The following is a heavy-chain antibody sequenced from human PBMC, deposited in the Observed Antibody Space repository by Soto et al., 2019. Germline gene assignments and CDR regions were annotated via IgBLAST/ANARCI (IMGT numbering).Heavy chain of an antibody. Sequence: PGGSLRLSCAASGFTFSSYSMNWIRQAPGKGLEWVSYISSSGSTIYYADSVKGRFTISRDNAKNSLYLQMNSLRAEDTAVYYCARALGYFVKVGFDPWGQGTLVTVSS. J-gene: IGHJ5*02. CDR3: ARALGYFVKVGFDP. CDR2: ISSSGSTI. CDR1: GFTFSSYS. V-gene: IGHV3-48*04. D-gene: IGHD2-15*01.